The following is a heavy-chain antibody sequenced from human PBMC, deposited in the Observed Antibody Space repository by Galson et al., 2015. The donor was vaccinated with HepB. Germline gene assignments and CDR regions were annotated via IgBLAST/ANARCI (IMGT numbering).Heavy chain of an antibody. CDR1: GFIFSDYY. Sequence: SLRLSCAASGFIFSDYYMSWIRQAPGKGLEWVSYISNSGSTIYYADSVKGRFTISRDNAKNSLYLQMNSLRAEDTAAYYCARDGPRDGYNYASYYYYGMDVWGHGTTVTVSS. CDR2: ISNSGSTI. D-gene: IGHD5-24*01. V-gene: IGHV3-11*01. CDR3: ARDGPRDGYNYASYYYYGMDV. J-gene: IGHJ6*02.